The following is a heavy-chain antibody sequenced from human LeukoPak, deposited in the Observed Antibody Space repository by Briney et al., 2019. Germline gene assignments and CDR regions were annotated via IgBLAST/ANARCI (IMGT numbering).Heavy chain of an antibody. J-gene: IGHJ6*03. D-gene: IGHD1-7*01. CDR1: GFTFSSYA. CDR2: ISGSGGST. Sequence: PGGSLRLSCAASGFTFSSYAMSWVRQAPGKGLEWVSAISGSGGSTYYADSVKGRFTISRDNSKNTLYLQMSSLRADDTAVYYCAKRRGLELTYYYHMDVWGKGTTVTVSS. V-gene: IGHV3-23*01. CDR3: AKRRGLELTYYYHMDV.